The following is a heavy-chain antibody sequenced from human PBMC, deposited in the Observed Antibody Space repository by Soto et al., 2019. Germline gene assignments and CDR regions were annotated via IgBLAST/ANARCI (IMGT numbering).Heavy chain of an antibody. CDR2: INHSGST. CDR3: ARGGVAARLFDY. D-gene: IGHD6-6*01. J-gene: IGHJ4*02. CDR1: GGSFSGYF. V-gene: IGHV4-34*01. Sequence: LSLTCAVYGGSFSGYFWSWIRQPPGKGLEWIGEINHSGSTNSNPSLKSRVTISVDTSKNQFSLKLSSVTAADTAVYYCARGGVAARLFDYWGQGTLVTVSS.